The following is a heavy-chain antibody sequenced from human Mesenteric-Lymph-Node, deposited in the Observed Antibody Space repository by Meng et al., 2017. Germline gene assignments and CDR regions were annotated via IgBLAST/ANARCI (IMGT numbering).Heavy chain of an antibody. CDR1: GGSISSYY. CDR2: IYYSGST. J-gene: IGHJ4*02. D-gene: IGHD4-17*01. V-gene: IGHV4-59*01. CDR3: ARGTVTTYWDFDY. Sequence: SETLSLTCTVSGGSISSYYWSWIRQPPGKGLEWIGYIYYSGSTSYNPSLKSRVTISVDTSKNQFSLKLSSVTAADTAVYNCARGTVTTYWDFDYWGQGTLVTVSS.